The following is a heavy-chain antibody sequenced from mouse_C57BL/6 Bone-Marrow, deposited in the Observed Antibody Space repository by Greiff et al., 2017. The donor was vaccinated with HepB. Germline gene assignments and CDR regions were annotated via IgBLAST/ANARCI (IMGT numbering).Heavy chain of an antibody. CDR3: ANHSNFGDYAMDY. Sequence: QVQLQQPGAELVKPGASVKLSCKASGYTFTSYWMHWVKQRPGQGLEWIGMIHPNSGSTNYNEKFKSKATLTVDKSSITAYMQLSSLTSEDSAVYYCANHSNFGDYAMDYWGQGTSVTVSS. J-gene: IGHJ4*01. CDR1: GYTFTSYW. V-gene: IGHV1-64*01. D-gene: IGHD2-5*01. CDR2: IHPNSGST.